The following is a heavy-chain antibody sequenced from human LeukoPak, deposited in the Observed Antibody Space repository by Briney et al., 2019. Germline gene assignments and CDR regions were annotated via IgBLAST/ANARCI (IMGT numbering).Heavy chain of an antibody. CDR2: IWYDGSDK. CDR3: ARVGCTGGSCLAYNYYAMDV. Sequence: GGSLRLSCAASGFTFNTYGMNWVRQAPGKGLEWVAIIWYDGSDKYYAEPVKGRFTISRDNSKNTLYLQVNSLRAEGTAVYYCARVGCTGGSCLAYNYYAMDVWGQGTTVTVSS. D-gene: IGHD2-15*01. CDR1: GFTFNTYG. V-gene: IGHV3-33*01. J-gene: IGHJ6*02.